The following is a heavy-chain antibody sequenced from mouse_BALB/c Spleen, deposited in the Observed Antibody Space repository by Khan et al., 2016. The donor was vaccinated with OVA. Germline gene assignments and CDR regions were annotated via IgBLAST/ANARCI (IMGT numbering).Heavy chain of an antibody. CDR1: GYSFTGYF. Sequence: EVKLVESGPELVKPGASVKISCKASGYSFTGYFMNWVMQSHGKSLEWIGRINPHIGETFYNQKFRDKATLTVDESSSTANMELRSLASEDSAVYYCARTYGSDCDYWGQGTTLTGSS. D-gene: IGHD1-1*01. V-gene: IGHV1-20*02. J-gene: IGHJ2*01. CDR2: INPHIGET. CDR3: ARTYGSDCDY.